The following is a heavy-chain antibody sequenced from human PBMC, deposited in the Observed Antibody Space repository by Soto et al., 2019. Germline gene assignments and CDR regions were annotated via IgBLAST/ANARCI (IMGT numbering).Heavy chain of an antibody. D-gene: IGHD4-4*01. J-gene: IGHJ4*02. Sequence: GGSLRLSCAASGFTFRNYAMTWVRQAPGKGLEWVGRIKSQTDGGTRDYAAPVKGRFTISRDDSKNTLYLQMNSLKTEDTAVYYCTTDAVEMTTIDYWGQGTLVTVSS. V-gene: IGHV3-15*01. CDR1: GFTFRNYA. CDR3: TTDAVEMTTIDY. CDR2: IKSQTDGGTR.